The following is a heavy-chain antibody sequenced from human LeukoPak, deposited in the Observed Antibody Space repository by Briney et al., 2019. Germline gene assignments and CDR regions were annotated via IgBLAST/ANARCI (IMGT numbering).Heavy chain of an antibody. J-gene: IGHJ2*01. CDR3: ARDFGGSDGYTGYWYFDL. V-gene: IGHV4-59*01. Sequence: SETLSLTCTVSGGSISSYYWSWIRQPPGKGLEWIGYIYYSGCTTYNPSLKSRVTISVDTSKNQFSLKLSSVTAADTAVYYCARDFGGSDGYTGYWYFDLWGRGTLVTVSS. CDR1: GGSISSYY. CDR2: IYYSGCT. D-gene: IGHD5-24*01.